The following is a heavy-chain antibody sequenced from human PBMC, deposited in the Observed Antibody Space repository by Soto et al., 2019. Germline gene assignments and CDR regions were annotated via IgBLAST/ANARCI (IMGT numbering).Heavy chain of an antibody. CDR2: ISSSSTYT. D-gene: IGHD3-10*01. Sequence: GGSLRLSCAASGFTFSNYGMIWVRQAPGKGLEWVSFISSSSTYTFYPDSVKGRFAVSRDNAKNTLYLQMNSLRAEDTAVYYCAKDWGGPYYFGSGSPYYYFDYWGQGTLVTVSS. CDR1: GFTFSNYG. CDR3: AKDWGGPYYFGSGSPYYYFDY. V-gene: IGHV3-21*01. J-gene: IGHJ4*02.